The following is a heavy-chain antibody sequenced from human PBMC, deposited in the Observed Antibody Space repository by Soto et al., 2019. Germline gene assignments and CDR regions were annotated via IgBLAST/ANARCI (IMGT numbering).Heavy chain of an antibody. J-gene: IGHJ3*02. V-gene: IGHV3-21*01. CDR1: EFTFSSYS. CDR2: ISSSSSYI. D-gene: IGHD3-22*01. CDR3: AREPYYYDSSGYYASDASDI. Sequence: EVQLVESGGGLVKPGGSLRLSCAASEFTFSSYSMNWVRQAPGKGLEWVSSISSSSSYIYYADSVKGRFTISRDNAKNSLYLQMNSLRAEDTAVYYCAREPYYYDSSGYYASDASDIWGQGTMVTVSS.